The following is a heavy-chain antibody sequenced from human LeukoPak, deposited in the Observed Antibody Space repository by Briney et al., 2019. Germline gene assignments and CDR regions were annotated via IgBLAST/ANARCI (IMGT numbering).Heavy chain of an antibody. CDR3: AKLSGTSCYTGIDY. V-gene: IGHV3-23*01. Sequence: PGGPLTHFCESPGVSFTTYAMSWVRQAPGKGLERVSSICGNGVGTYYADSVKGRFTISRDNSKNTLFLQMNSLRPEDTAVYYCAKLSGTSCYTGIDYWAQGTLVTVSS. CDR1: GVSFTTYA. D-gene: IGHD2-2*02. J-gene: IGHJ4*02. CDR2: ICGNGVGT.